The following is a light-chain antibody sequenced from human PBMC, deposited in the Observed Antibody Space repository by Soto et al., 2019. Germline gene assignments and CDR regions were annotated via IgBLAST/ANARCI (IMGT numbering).Light chain of an antibody. V-gene: IGKV3-20*01. CDR2: GAS. J-gene: IGKJ1*01. CDR3: QQYNNWPRT. Sequence: VLTQSPGTLSLSPGEGATLSCRASQSINSFLAWYQQRRGQAPRLLIHGASNRATGIPDRFSGSGSGPDFTLTISRLEPEDFAVYYCQQYNNWPRTFGQGTKVDIK. CDR1: QSINSF.